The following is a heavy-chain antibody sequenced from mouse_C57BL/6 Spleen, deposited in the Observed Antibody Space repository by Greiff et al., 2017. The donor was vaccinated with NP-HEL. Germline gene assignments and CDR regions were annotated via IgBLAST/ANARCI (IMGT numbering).Heavy chain of an antibody. CDR2: IDPETGGT. D-gene: IGHD1-1*01. CDR3: TRAGYYGSRMYWYFDV. J-gene: IGHJ1*03. V-gene: IGHV1-15*01. Sequence: QVQLQQSGAELVRPGASVTLSCKASGYTFTDYEMHWVKQTPVHGLEWIGAIDPETGGTAYNQKFKGKAILTAAKSSSTAYMELRSLTSEDSAVYYCTRAGYYGSRMYWYFDVWGTGTTVTVSS. CDR1: GYTFTDYE.